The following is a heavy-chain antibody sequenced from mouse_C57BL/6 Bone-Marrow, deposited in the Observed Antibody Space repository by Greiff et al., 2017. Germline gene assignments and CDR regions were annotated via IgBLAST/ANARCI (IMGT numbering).Heavy chain of an antibody. D-gene: IGHD1-1*01. CDR1: GYTFTSYW. CDR3: AYPHYYGSSGDY. J-gene: IGHJ2*01. CDR2: IYPGSGST. V-gene: IGHV1-55*01. Sequence: QVQLQQPGAELVKPGASVKMSCKASGYTFTSYWITWVKQRPGQGLEWIGDIYPGSGSTNYNEKFKSKATLTVDTSSSTAYMQLSSLTSEDAAVYYCAYPHYYGSSGDYWGQGTTLTVSS.